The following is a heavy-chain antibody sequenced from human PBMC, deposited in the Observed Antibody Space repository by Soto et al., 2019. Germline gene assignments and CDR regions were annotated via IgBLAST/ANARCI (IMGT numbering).Heavy chain of an antibody. V-gene: IGHV3-33*08. CDR1: GFTVSSNY. J-gene: IGHJ6*02. Sequence: GGSLRLSCAASGFTVSSNYMSWVRQAPGKGLEWVALIWYDGNNKYYADSVKGRFTISRDNSKNTLYLQMTSLRAEDTAAYYCALITFWSGSTFYDMDIWGQGTTVTVSS. CDR2: IWYDGNNK. CDR3: ALITFWSGSTFYDMDI. D-gene: IGHD3-3*01.